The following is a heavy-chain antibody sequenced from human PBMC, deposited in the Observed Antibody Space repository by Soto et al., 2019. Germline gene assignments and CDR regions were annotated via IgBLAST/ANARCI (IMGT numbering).Heavy chain of an antibody. Sequence: EVQLLDSGGGLVQPGGSLRLSCVASGFTSSSCAMRWVRQAPGKGLEWVSGISASGGSTYYADSVKGRFTISRDNSKNTLYLQMNSLRAEDTAVYYCATPGLGTGSYFFHAWGQGTLVTVSS. CDR3: ATPGLGTGSYFFHA. CDR1: GFTSSSCA. D-gene: IGHD2-8*02. V-gene: IGHV3-23*01. CDR2: ISASGGST. J-gene: IGHJ5*02.